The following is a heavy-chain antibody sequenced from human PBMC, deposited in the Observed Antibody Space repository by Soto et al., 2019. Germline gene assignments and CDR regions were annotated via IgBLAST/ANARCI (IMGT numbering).Heavy chain of an antibody. CDR1: SYTFTSYG. CDR3: ARDLGIAVAGIIKFYGMDV. Sequence: ASVKVSCKASSYTFTSYGISWVRQAPGQGLEWMGWISAYNGNTNYAQKLQGRVTMTTDTSTSTAYMELRSLRSGDTAVYYCARDLGIAVAGIIKFYGMDVWGQGTTVTVSS. D-gene: IGHD6-19*01. CDR2: ISAYNGNT. V-gene: IGHV1-18*01. J-gene: IGHJ6*02.